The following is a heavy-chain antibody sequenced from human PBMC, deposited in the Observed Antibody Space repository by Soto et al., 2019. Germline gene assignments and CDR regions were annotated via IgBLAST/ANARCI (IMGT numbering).Heavy chain of an antibody. V-gene: IGHV1-2*04. D-gene: IGHD3-10*01. Sequence: WASVKVSCKASGYTFTGYYMHWVRQAPGQGLEWMGWINPNSGGTNYAQKFQGWVTMTRDTSISTAYMELSRLRSDDTAVYYCARTMVRGVIIMDYYGMDVWGQGTTVTVSS. J-gene: IGHJ6*02. CDR3: ARTMVRGVIIMDYYGMDV. CDR2: INPNSGGT. CDR1: GYTFTGYY.